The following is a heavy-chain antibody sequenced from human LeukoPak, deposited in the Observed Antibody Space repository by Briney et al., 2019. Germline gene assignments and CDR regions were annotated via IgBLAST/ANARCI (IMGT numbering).Heavy chain of an antibody. CDR3: AKESANAPPCYDMDV. V-gene: IGHV3-23*01. CDR2: MFVSGGGT. J-gene: IGHJ6*03. Sequence: GGSLRLSCAASGFTFGSYCMSWARQTPGKGLEWVSTMFVSGGGTYYADSVKGRFTISRDNAKNTLYLQLNGLRADDTAVYFCAKESANAPPCYDMDVWGKGTTVTVSS. CDR1: GFTFGSYC.